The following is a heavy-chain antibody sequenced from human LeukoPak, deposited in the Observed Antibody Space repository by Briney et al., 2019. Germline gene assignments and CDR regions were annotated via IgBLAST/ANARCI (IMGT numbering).Heavy chain of an antibody. J-gene: IGHJ4*02. Sequence: GGSLRLSCAASGFTISSYGMSWVRQAPGKGLEWVSAISGSGGSTYYADSVKGRFTISRDNSKNTLYLQMNSLRAEDTAVYYCAKDGPVAGTGDYFDYWGQGTLVTVSS. V-gene: IGHV3-23*01. CDR2: ISGSGGST. D-gene: IGHD6-19*01. CDR1: GFTISSYG. CDR3: AKDGPVAGTGDYFDY.